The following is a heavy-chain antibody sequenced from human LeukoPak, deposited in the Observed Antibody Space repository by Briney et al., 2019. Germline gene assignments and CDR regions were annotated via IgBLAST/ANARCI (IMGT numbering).Heavy chain of an antibody. V-gene: IGHV1-69*13. Sequence: GASVKVSCKASGGTFSSYAISWVRQAPGQGLEWMGGIIPIFGTANYAQKFQGRVTITADESTSTAYMELSSLRSEDTAVYYCARGYCSGGSCYSFRNYYYYYMDAWGKGTTVTISS. CDR3: ARGYCSGGSCYSFRNYYYYYMDA. CDR2: IIPIFGTA. J-gene: IGHJ6*03. CDR1: GGTFSSYA. D-gene: IGHD2-15*01.